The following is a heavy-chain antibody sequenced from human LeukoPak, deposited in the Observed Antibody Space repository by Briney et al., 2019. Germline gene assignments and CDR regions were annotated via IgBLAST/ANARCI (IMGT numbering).Heavy chain of an antibody. J-gene: IGHJ6*03. V-gene: IGHV4-59*01. CDR2: IYYSGST. D-gene: IGHD2-15*01. CDR3: AREVAATPYYYYYYMDV. Sequence: SETLSLTCTVSGGSISSYYWSWIRQPPGKGLEWIGYIYYSGSTNYNPSLKSRVTISVDTSKNQFSLKLSSVTAADTAVYYCAREVAATPYYYYYYMDVWGKGTTVTVSS. CDR1: GGSISSYY.